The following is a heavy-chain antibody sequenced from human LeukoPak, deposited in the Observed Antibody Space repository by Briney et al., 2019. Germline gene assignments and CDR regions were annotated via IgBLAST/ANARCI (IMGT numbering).Heavy chain of an antibody. J-gene: IGHJ4*02. CDR2: INHSGST. D-gene: IGHD1-26*01. CDR3: ASRGR. Sequence: SQTLSLTCTVSGGSLNSGRDSWGWFRQPPGKGLEWIGEINHSGSTNYNPSLKSRVSISIDTSKNQFSLNLTSVTAADTAVYYCASRGRWGQGTLVTVSS. CDR1: GGSLNSGRDS. V-gene: IGHV4-39*07.